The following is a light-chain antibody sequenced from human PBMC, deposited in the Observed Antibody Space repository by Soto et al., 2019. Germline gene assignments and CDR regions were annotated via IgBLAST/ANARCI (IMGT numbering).Light chain of an antibody. V-gene: IGLV2-23*01. CDR3: CSYAGSNTFV. Sequence: QSALTQPASVSGSPGQSITISCTGTSSDVGGYDLVSWYQQHTGKAPELMIYECSKRPSGVSNRFSGSKSGNTASLTISGLQSEDEADYFCCSYAGSNTFVFGTGTKLTVL. CDR2: ECS. CDR1: SSDVGGYDL. J-gene: IGLJ1*01.